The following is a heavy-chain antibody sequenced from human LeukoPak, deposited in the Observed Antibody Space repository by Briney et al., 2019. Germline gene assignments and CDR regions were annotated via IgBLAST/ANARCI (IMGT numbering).Heavy chain of an antibody. D-gene: IGHD6-13*01. J-gene: IGHJ5*02. CDR2: IIPNLDEA. CDR1: GYTFTSYA. Sequence: GASVKVSCKASGYTFTSYAMNWVRQAPGQGLEWMGRIIPNLDEANYAQKFQGRVTMTADKSTSTAYLELSSLTSEDTAVYFCARVVQPPVSPNWFDPWGQGTLVTVSS. V-gene: IGHV1-69*04. CDR3: ARVVQPPVSPNWFDP.